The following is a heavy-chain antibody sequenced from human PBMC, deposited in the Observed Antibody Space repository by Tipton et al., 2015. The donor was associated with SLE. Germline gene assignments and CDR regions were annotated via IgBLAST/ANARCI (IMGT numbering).Heavy chain of an antibody. CDR2: ISSDGKTT. D-gene: IGHD2-8*01. J-gene: IGHJ3*02. Sequence: RSLRLSCAASGFSFMTYTMHWVRQAPGKGLEWVAVISSDGKTTFSTDSVKGRFTVSRDNSMNTLFLQMNSLRLDDTALYYCARDAKYGVSALDIWGQGTMVIVSS. CDR1: GFSFMTYT. V-gene: IGHV3-30*04. CDR3: ARDAKYGVSALDI.